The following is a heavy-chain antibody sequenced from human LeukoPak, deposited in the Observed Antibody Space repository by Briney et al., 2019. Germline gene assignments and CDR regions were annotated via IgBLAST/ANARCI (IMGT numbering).Heavy chain of an antibody. CDR3: ARVYYDYVWGSYRHDY. CDR2: IYYSGST. D-gene: IGHD3-16*02. J-gene: IGHJ4*02. CDR1: GGSISSYY. Sequence: PSETLSLTCTVSGGSISSYYWSWIRQPPGKGLEWIGYIYYSGSTNYNPSLKSRVTISVDTSKNQFSLKLSSVTAADTAVYYCARVYYDYVWGSYRHDYWGQGTLVTVSS. V-gene: IGHV4-59*01.